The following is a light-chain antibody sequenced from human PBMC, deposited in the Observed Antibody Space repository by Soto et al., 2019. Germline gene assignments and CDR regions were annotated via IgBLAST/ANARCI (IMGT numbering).Light chain of an antibody. J-gene: IGKJ5*01. Sequence: EMTQSPATLSVSPGERVTLSCRASESISTKLAWYQQKPGQAPKLLIYDASTRATGIPARFSGSESETDFTLTIGSLQSEDFAIYYCQQYSTWPPITFGRGTRLEIK. CDR3: QQYSTWPPIT. V-gene: IGKV3-15*01. CDR1: ESISTK. CDR2: DAS.